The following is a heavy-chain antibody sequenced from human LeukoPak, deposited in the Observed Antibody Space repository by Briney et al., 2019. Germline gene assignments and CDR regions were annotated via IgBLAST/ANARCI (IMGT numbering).Heavy chain of an antibody. CDR3: VRSPACSSGTCYPNWFDP. CDR2: ICPADSNT. D-gene: IGHD2-15*01. Sequence: GESLKISCKGSGYNFVNNWIGWVRQMPGKGLEWMAIICPADSNTKYSPSFQGQVIISADQSINTAFLQWSSLKASDTAMYYCVRSPACSSGTCYPNWFDPWGQGTLVIVSS. CDR1: GYNFVNNW. V-gene: IGHV5-51*01. J-gene: IGHJ5*02.